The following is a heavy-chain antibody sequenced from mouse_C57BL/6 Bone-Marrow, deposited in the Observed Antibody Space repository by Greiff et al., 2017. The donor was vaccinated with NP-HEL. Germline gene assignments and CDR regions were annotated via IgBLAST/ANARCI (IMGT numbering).Heavy chain of an antibody. CDR2: FYPGSGSI. CDR1: GYTFTEYT. Sequence: VQLQQSGAELVKPGASVKLSCKASGYTFTEYTIHWVKQRSGQGLEWIGWFYPGSGSIKYNEKFKDKATLTADKSSSTVYMELSRLTSEDSAVYFCARHEWAFITTVVAPVGYFDVWGTGTTVTVSS. V-gene: IGHV1-62-2*01. CDR3: ARHEWAFITTVVAPVGYFDV. J-gene: IGHJ1*03. D-gene: IGHD1-1*01.